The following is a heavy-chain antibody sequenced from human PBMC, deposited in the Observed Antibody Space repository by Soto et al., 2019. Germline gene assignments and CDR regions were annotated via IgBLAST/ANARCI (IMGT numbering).Heavy chain of an antibody. D-gene: IGHD2-21*01. V-gene: IGHV4-59*01. J-gene: IGHJ4*01. Sequence: LSLTCDVSGDSISTYYWSWIRQPPGKGLEWIGYVYYSGSTLYNPSLESRVTMSIDMSKKQVSLKLTSVIAADTAVYYCARTRMIESWIDYWGHGTLVTVSS. CDR3: ARTRMIESWIDY. CDR1: GDSISTYY. CDR2: VYYSGST.